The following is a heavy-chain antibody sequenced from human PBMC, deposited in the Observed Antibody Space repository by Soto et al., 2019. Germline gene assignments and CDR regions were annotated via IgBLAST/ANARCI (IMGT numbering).Heavy chain of an antibody. Sequence: EVQLLDSGGGLVQPGGSLRLSCAASGFTFSNYAMTWVRQGPGKGLEWVSGISGSGGRSYYADSVKGRFTISRDNSKSTLLLQMNSLRAGYTAVYYCAKAYFVWSSEQPYYFDYWGQGTLVTVSS. CDR2: ISGSGGRS. D-gene: IGHD3-16*01. V-gene: IGHV3-23*01. J-gene: IGHJ4*02. CDR1: GFTFSNYA. CDR3: AKAYFVWSSEQPYYFDY.